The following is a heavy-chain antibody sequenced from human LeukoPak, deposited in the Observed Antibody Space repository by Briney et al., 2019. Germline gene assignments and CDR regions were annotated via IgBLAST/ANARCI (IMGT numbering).Heavy chain of an antibody. Sequence: KPSETLSLTCTVSGGSISSYYWSWIRQPPGKGLEWIGYIYYSGSTNYNPSLKSRVTISVDTSKNQFSLKLSSVTAADTAVYYCARGYDILTGYYPLGLGDWGQGTLVTVSS. CDR2: IYYSGST. J-gene: IGHJ4*02. CDR1: GGSISSYY. CDR3: ARGYDILTGYYPLGLGD. D-gene: IGHD3-9*01. V-gene: IGHV4-59*01.